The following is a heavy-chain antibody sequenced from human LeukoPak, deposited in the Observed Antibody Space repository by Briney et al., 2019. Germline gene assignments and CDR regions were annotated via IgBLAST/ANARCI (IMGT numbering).Heavy chain of an antibody. CDR2: INHSGST. V-gene: IGHV4-39*07. CDR3: ARVPTGWYYYDSSGSSFDY. J-gene: IGHJ4*02. D-gene: IGHD3-22*01. CDR1: GASVSGSPYY. Sequence: SETLSLTCTVSGASVSGSPYYWGWIRQPPGKGLEWIGEINHSGSTNYSPSLKSRVTISVDTSKNQFSLKLSSVTAADTAVYYCARVPTGWYYYDSSGSSFDYWGQGTLVTVSS.